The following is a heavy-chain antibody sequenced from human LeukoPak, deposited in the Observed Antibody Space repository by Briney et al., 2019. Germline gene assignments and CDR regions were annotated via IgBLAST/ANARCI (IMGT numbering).Heavy chain of an antibody. V-gene: IGHV4-59*01. Sequence: PSETLSLTCTVSGGSISSYYWSWIRQPPGKGLEWIGYIYYSGSTNYNPSLKSRVTISVDTSKNQFSLKLSSVTAADTAVYYCAREYSSSDLMNYYFDYWGQGTLVTVSS. J-gene: IGHJ4*02. CDR2: IYYSGST. D-gene: IGHD6-6*01. CDR1: GGSISSYY. CDR3: AREYSSSDLMNYYFDY.